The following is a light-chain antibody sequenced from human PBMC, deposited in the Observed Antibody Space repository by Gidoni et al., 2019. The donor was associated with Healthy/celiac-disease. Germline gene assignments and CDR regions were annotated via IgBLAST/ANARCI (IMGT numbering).Light chain of an antibody. CDR3: QQYGSSPPXT. V-gene: IGKV3-20*01. J-gene: IGKJ1*01. Sequence: EIVLTQSPSTQSLSPGERATLSCRASQSVSSSYLAWYQQKPGQAPRLLIYGASSRATGIPDRFSGSGSGTDFTLTISRLEPEDFAVYYCQQYGSSPPXTFGQGTKVEIK. CDR1: QSVSSSY. CDR2: GAS.